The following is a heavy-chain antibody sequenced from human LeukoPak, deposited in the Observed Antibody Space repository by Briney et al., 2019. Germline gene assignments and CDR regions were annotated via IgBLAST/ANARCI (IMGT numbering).Heavy chain of an antibody. D-gene: IGHD3-22*01. CDR1: GYTFTSYY. V-gene: IGHV1-69*13. Sequence: GASVKVSCKASGYTFTSYYMHWVRQAPGQGLEWMGGIIPIFGTANYAQKFQGRVTITADESTSTAYMELSSLRSEDTAVYYCARDPALYYYDSSGPANYYFDYWGQGTLVTVSS. CDR3: ARDPALYYYDSSGPANYYFDY. J-gene: IGHJ4*02. CDR2: IIPIFGTA.